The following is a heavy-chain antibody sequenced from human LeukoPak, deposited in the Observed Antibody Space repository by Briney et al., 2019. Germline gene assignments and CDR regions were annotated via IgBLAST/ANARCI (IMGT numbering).Heavy chain of an antibody. Sequence: SETLSLTCTVSGGSIGSGDYYWSWIRQPPGKGLEWIGYIYYSGSTYYNPSLKSRVTISVDTSKNQFSLKLSSVTAADTAVYYCAREPGYGDYGVSGGYWYFDLWGRGTLVTVSS. CDR3: AREPGYGDYGVSGGYWYFDL. J-gene: IGHJ2*01. V-gene: IGHV4-30-4*01. CDR2: IYYSGST. CDR1: GGSIGSGDYY. D-gene: IGHD4-17*01.